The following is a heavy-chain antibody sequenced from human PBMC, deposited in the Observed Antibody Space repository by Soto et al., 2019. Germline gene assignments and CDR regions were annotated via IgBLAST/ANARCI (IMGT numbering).Heavy chain of an antibody. CDR1: GYTFTSYD. J-gene: IGHJ5*02. Sequence: ASVKVSCKASGYTFTSYDINWVRQATGQGLEWMGWMNPNSGNTGYAQKFQGRVTMTRNTSISTAYMELSSLRSEDTAVYYCARVTDPELDLFDPWGQGTLVTVSS. CDR3: ARVTDPELDLFDP. CDR2: MNPNSGNT. V-gene: IGHV1-8*01. D-gene: IGHD1-26*01.